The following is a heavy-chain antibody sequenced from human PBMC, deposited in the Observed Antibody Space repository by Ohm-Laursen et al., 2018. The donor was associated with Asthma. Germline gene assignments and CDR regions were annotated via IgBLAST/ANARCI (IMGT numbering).Heavy chain of an antibody. J-gene: IGHJ1*01. Sequence: SLRLSCAASGFSFSTSGMHWVRQAPGKGLEWLAFISYDGSNKYYADSVKGRFTISRDNSKNTLYLQMNSLRAEDTAVYYCARPKDYGDYVYFQHWGQGTLVTVSS. CDR2: ISYDGSNK. D-gene: IGHD4-17*01. CDR1: GFSFSTSG. CDR3: ARPKDYGDYVYFQH. V-gene: IGHV3-30*19.